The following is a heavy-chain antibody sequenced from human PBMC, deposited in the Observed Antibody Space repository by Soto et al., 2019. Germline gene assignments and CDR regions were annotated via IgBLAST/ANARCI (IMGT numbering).Heavy chain of an antibody. CDR1: GFTFSSYG. D-gene: IGHD3-3*01. CDR3: ARDLYYDFWSGYYPDYYYYGMDV. V-gene: IGHV3-33*01. Sequence: GGSLRLSCAASGFTFSSYGMHWVRQAPGKGLEWVAVIWYDGSNKYYADSVKGRFTISRDNSKNTLYLQMNSLRAEDTAVYYCARDLYYDFWSGYYPDYYYYGMDVWGQGTTVTVSS. J-gene: IGHJ6*02. CDR2: IWYDGSNK.